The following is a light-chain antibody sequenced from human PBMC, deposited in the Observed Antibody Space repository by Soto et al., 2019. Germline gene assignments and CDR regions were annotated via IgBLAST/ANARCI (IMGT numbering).Light chain of an antibody. CDR3: QQYGSSGT. Sequence: TQSPTTLSVSPGARATLSCRASQTIYSNVAWYQQRPGQAPRLLIYRASNRATGIPDRFSGSGSGTDFTLPISRLEPEDFAVYDCQQYGSSGTFGQGTKVDIK. V-gene: IGKV3-20*01. CDR2: RAS. J-gene: IGKJ1*01. CDR1: QTIYSN.